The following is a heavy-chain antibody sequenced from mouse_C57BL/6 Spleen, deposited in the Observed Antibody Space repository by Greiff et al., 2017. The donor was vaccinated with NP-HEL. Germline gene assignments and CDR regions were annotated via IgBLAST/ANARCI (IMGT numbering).Heavy chain of an antibody. CDR1: GYTFTSYW. V-gene: IGHV1-64*01. D-gene: IGHD3-2*02. CDR2: IHPNSGST. J-gene: IGHJ3*01. Sequence: VQLQQPGAELVKPGASVKLSCKASGYTFTSYWMHWVKQRPGQGLEWIGMIHPNSGSTNYNEKFKSKATLTVDKASSTAYMQLSSLTSEDSAVYYCAKTAQAWFAYWGQGTLVTVSA. CDR3: AKTAQAWFAY.